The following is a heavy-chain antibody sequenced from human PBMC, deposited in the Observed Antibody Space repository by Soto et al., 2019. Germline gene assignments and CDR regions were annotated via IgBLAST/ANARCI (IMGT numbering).Heavy chain of an antibody. CDR3: ARDPPATRHGMDV. V-gene: IGHV3-53*01. CDR2: IYSGGST. CDR1: GFTVSSNY. Sequence: HPGGSLRLSCAASGFTVSSNYMSWVRQAPGKGLEWVSVIYSGGSTYYADSVSGRFTISRDNSKNTLYLQMKSLRAEDTAVYYCARDPPATRHGMDVWGQGTTVTVSS. J-gene: IGHJ6*02.